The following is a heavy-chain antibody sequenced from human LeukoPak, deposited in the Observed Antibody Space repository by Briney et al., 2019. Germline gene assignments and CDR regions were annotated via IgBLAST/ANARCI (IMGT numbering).Heavy chain of an antibody. J-gene: IGHJ4*02. Sequence: PGGSLRLSCAASGFTFSSYAMSWVRQAPGKGLEWVSAISGSGGSTYYADSVKGRFTIPRDNSKDTLYLQMNSPRAEDTAVYYCAKYGGVEPTYYLDYWGQGTLVTVSS. CDR1: GFTFSSYA. CDR2: ISGSGGST. V-gene: IGHV3-23*01. CDR3: AKYGGVEPTYYLDY. D-gene: IGHD1-14*01.